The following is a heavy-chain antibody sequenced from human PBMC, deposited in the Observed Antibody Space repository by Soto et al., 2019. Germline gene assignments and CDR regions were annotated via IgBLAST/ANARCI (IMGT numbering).Heavy chain of an antibody. D-gene: IGHD1-1*01. J-gene: IGHJ4*02. CDR2: IYYSGST. CDR1: GGSISSYY. Sequence: QVQLQESGPGLVKPSETLSLTCTVSGGSISSYYWSWIRQPPGKGLEWIGYIYYSGSTNYNPSLXGXVXIXXDTSKNQFSLKLSSVTAADTAVYYCARRDGYSFDYWGQGTLVTVSS. CDR3: ARRDGYSFDY. V-gene: IGHV4-59*08.